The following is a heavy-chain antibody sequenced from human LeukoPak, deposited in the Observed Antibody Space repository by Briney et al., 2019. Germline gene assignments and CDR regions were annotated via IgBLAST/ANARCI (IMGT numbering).Heavy chain of an antibody. D-gene: IGHD5-18*01. V-gene: IGHV3-21*01. CDR1: GFTFSNYW. J-gene: IGHJ4*02. CDR3: ARDVDTAMVPHFDY. CDR2: ISSSSSYI. Sequence: GGSLRLSCAASGFTFSNYWMSWVRQAPGKGLEWVSSISSSSSYIYYADSVKGRFTISRDNAKNSLYLQMNSLRAEDTAVYYCARDVDTAMVPHFDYWGQGTLVTVSS.